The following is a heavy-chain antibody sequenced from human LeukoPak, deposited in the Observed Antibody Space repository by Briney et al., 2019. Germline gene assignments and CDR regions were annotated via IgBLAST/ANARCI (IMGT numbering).Heavy chain of an antibody. CDR1: GYTFTSYY. J-gene: IGHJ5*02. Sequence: ASVKVSCKASGYTFTSYYMHWVRQAPGQGLEWMGIINPSGGSTSYAQKFQGRVTMTRDMSTSTVYMELSSLRSDDTAVYYCARDRRDHYYGSGRYWFDPWGQGTLVTVSS. CDR3: ARDRRDHYYGSGRYWFDP. V-gene: IGHV1-46*01. CDR2: INPSGGST. D-gene: IGHD3-10*01.